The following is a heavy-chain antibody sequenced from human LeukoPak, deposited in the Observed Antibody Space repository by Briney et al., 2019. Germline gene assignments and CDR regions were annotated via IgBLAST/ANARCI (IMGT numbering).Heavy chain of an antibody. V-gene: IGHV4-59*01. D-gene: IGHD3-10*01. J-gene: IGHJ4*02. CDR2: IDDSGST. CDR3: ARDIASGSGKYYFDS. Sequence: SETLSLTCTVSGGSISSSYWSWIRQPPGKGLEWIGYIDDSGSTNYNPSLKSRVTISVDTSKNQFSLKLRSVTAADTAVYCCARDIASGSGKYYFDSWGQGTLVTVSS. CDR1: GGSISSSY.